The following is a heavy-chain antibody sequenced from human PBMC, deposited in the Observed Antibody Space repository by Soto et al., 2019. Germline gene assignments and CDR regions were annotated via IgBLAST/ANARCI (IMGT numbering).Heavy chain of an antibody. CDR2: IYYSGST. Sequence: QLQLQESGPGLVKPSETLSLTCTVSGGSISSSSYYWGWIRQPPGKGLEWIGSIYYSGSTYYNPSLKSRVTISVDTSKNQFSLKLSSVTAADTAVYYCASLGIAVAGHEGEYYYGMDVWGQGTTVTVSS. V-gene: IGHV4-39*01. CDR1: GGSISSSSYY. CDR3: ASLGIAVAGHEGEYYYGMDV. J-gene: IGHJ6*02. D-gene: IGHD6-19*01.